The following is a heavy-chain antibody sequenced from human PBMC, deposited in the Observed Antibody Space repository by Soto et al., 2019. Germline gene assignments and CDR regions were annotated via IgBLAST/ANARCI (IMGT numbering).Heavy chain of an antibody. J-gene: IGHJ4*02. CDR3: AKDVYCCTTVCLRNIVHS. CDR1: GFTFSNYG. Sequence: QVQLVESGGGVVQPGRSLRLSCAASGFTFSNYGMHWVRQAPGKGPEGVTIMSYDGNNKFYADSVKGRFTISRDNSKNTLYLQMDRLRAEDTAVYYCAKDVYCCTTVCLRNIVHSWGQGTLVTVSS. D-gene: IGHD2-2*01. V-gene: IGHV3-30*18. CDR2: MSYDGNNK.